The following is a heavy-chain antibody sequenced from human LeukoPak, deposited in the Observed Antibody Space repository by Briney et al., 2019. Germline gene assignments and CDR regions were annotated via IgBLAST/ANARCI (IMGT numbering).Heavy chain of an antibody. CDR3: ARDHHRRLYDSQARDTFDF. D-gene: IGHD3-22*01. CDR2: ISGSGGST. CDR1: GFTFSSYE. J-gene: IGHJ3*01. V-gene: IGHV3-48*03. Sequence: GGSLRLSCAASGFTFSSYEMNWVRQAPGKGLEWVSAISGSGGSTYYADSVKGRFTISRDNAKNSLYLQMNSLRAEDTAVYYCARDHHRRLYDSQARDTFDFWGQGTMVTVSS.